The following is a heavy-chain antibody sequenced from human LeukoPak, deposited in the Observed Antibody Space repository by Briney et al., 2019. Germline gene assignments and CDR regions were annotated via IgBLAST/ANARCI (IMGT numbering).Heavy chain of an antibody. D-gene: IGHD6-6*01. CDR3: ASYSSSSLYYYYGMDV. CDR1: GYTFGSYD. CDR2: MNPNSGNT. V-gene: IGHV1-8*01. J-gene: IGHJ6*02. Sequence: ASVKVSCKASGYTFGSYDINWVRQVAGQGLEWMGWMNPNSGNTGYAQKFQGRVTMTRNTSISTAYMELSSLRSEDTAVYYCASYSSSSLYYYYGMDVWGQGTTVTVSS.